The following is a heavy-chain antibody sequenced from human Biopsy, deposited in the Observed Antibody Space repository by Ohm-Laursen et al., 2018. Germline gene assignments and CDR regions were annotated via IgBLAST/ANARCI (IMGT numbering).Heavy chain of an antibody. CDR1: GGSFNGYF. V-gene: IGHV4-34*01. D-gene: IGHD1-26*01. Sequence: GTLSLTCSVYGGSFNGYFWSWIRQPPGKGLEWIGDITQSGSTNYNPSLRSRVTISVDRSKNQFSLELSSVTAADTAVYYCARVGAGAPSIDYFDYWSQGALVTVSS. CDR2: ITQSGST. J-gene: IGHJ4*02. CDR3: ARVGAGAPSIDYFDY.